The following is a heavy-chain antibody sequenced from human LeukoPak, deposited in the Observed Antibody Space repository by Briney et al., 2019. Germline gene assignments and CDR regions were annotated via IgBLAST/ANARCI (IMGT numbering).Heavy chain of an antibody. CDR1: GYTLTELS. V-gene: IGHV1-24*01. CDR3: ATSYYDSSGYYPLYYFDY. D-gene: IGHD3-22*01. CDR2: FDPEDGET. Sequence: ASVKVSCKVSGYTLTELSMHWVRQAPGKGLEWMGGFDPEDGETIYARKFQGRVTMTEDTSTDTAYMELSSLRSEDTAVYYCATSYYDSSGYYPLYYFDYWGQGTLVTVSS. J-gene: IGHJ4*02.